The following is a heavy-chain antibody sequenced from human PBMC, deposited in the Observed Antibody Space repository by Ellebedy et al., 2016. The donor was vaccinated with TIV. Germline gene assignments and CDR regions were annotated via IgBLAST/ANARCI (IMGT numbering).Heavy chain of an antibody. D-gene: IGHD1-26*01. V-gene: IGHV1-2*02. J-gene: IGHJ4*02. CDR2: INPNGGGI. CDR3: ARDYWGSYEY. CDR1: GYTFTDYR. Sequence: AASVKVSCKASGYTFTDYRLDWVRQAPGHGLEWMGWINPNGGGIHYVQKFQGRVTMTGDTSISTAYLELSRLTSADTAVYYCARDYWGSYEYWGQGTLVTVSS.